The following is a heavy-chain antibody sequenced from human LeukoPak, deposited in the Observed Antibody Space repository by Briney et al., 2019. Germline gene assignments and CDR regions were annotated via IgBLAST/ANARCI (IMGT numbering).Heavy chain of an antibody. CDR3: ARAPFSYDRTTAFDD. D-gene: IGHD3-22*01. Sequence: SQTLSLTCTVSGGSISSGDYYWSWIRQPPGKGLEWIGYIYYSGSTYYNPSLKSRVTISVDTSKNQFSLKLSSVTAADTAVYYCARAPFSYDRTTAFDDWGQGTLVTVSS. J-gene: IGHJ4*02. CDR2: IYYSGST. CDR1: GGSISSGDYY. V-gene: IGHV4-30-4*08.